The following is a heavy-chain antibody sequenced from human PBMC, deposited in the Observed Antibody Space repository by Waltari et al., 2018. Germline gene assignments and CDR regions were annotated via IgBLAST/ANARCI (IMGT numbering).Heavy chain of an antibody. CDR2: IRGRGGTK. CDR3: AKGREYSSSIFGY. J-gene: IGHJ4*02. D-gene: IGHD6-6*01. Sequence: EVQLLESGGGLVQPGGSLRLSCAASGFTFSSYAMSWVRQAPGKGLEGVAAIRGRGGTKYNADTVKGRFTISRDNSKNTLYLQMNSLRAEDTAVYYCAKGREYSSSIFGYWGQGTLVTVSS. CDR1: GFTFSSYA. V-gene: IGHV3-23*01.